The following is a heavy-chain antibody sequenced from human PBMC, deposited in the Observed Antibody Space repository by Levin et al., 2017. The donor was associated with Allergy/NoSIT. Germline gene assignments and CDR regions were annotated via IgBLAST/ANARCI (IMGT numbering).Heavy chain of an antibody. CDR1: GFTFKNYP. J-gene: IGHJ3*02. V-gene: IGHV3-64D*06. Sequence: GGSLRLSCSASGFTFKNYPMHWVRQAPRKGLEFVSAISNNGDTTYYADSLKGRFTISRDNYKNTLYLQMSSLRPEDTAVYYCVKDRSLLQSSLDTFDIWGPGTMVTVSS. D-gene: IGHD3-22*01. CDR3: VKDRSLLQSSLDTFDI. CDR2: ISNNGDTT.